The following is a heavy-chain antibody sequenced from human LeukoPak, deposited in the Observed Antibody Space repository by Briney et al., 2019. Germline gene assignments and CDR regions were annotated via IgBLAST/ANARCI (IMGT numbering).Heavy chain of an antibody. J-gene: IGHJ4*02. CDR1: GGTFSSYA. D-gene: IGHD5-12*01. V-gene: IGHV1-46*01. CDR3: AREDVEDGGYGVAY. CDR2: INPSGGST. Sequence: GASVKVSCKASGGTFSSYAISWVRQAPGQGLEWMGIINPSGGSTSYAQKFQGRVTMTRDTSTSTVYMELSSLRSEDTAVYYCAREDVEDGGYGVAYWGQGTLVTVSS.